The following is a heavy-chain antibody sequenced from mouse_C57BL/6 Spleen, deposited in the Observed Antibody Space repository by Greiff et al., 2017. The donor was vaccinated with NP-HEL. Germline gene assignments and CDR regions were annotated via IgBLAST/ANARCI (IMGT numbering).Heavy chain of an antibody. CDR1: GYTFTSYW. Sequence: VKLQESGAELVKPGASVKLSCKASGYTFTSYWMHWVKQRPGRGLEWIGRIDPNSGGTKYNEKFKSKATLTVDKPSSTAYMQLSSLTSEDSAVFYCARAGLTGTAWFAYWGQGTLVTVSA. D-gene: IGHD4-1*01. J-gene: IGHJ3*01. V-gene: IGHV1-72*01. CDR3: ARAGLTGTAWFAY. CDR2: IDPNSGGT.